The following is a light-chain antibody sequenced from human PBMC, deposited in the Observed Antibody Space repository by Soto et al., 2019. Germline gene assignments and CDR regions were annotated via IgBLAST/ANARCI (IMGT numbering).Light chain of an antibody. CDR2: EVS. CDR3: SSYTSSSTLRV. CDR1: TNDVGDYNY. Sequence: QSVLTQPASVSGSPGQSITISCTGTTNDVGDYNYVAWYQQHSGKVPRLMIYEVSNRPPGVSYRFSGSKSGSTASLTISGLQAEDEADYYCSSYTSSSTLRVFGGGTKLTVL. V-gene: IGLV2-14*01. J-gene: IGLJ3*02.